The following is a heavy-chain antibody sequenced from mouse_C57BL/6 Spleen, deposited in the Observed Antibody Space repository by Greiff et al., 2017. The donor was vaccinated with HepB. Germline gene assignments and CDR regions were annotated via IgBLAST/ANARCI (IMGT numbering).Heavy chain of an antibody. CDR3: VRQRYVGAMDY. V-gene: IGHV10-1*01. CDR1: GFSFNTYA. CDR2: IRSKSNNYAT. D-gene: IGHD1-1*01. Sequence: DVKLVESGGGLVQPKGSLKLSCAASGFSFNTYAMNWVRQAPGKGLEWVARIRSKSNNYATYYADSVKDRFTISRDDSESMLYLQMNNLKTEDTAMYYCVRQRYVGAMDYWGQGTSVTVSS. J-gene: IGHJ4*01.